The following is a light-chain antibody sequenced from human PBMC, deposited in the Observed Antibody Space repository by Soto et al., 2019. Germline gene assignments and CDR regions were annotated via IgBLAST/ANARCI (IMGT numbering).Light chain of an antibody. CDR3: QAWDSSTAEVV. V-gene: IGLV3-1*01. Sequence: SYELTQPPSVSVSPGQTASITCPGHKWGDKYACWYQQKPGQSPVLVIYQDSKRPSGMPERFSGDNSGNTATLTISGTQAMDEADYYCQAWDSSTAEVVFGGGTKVTVL. CDR2: QDS. J-gene: IGLJ2*01. CDR1: KWGDKY.